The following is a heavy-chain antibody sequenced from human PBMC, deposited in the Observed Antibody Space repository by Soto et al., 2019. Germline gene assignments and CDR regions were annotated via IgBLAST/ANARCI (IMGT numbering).Heavy chain of an antibody. CDR1: GFTFSSYG. D-gene: IGHD6-6*01. CDR2: ISYDGSNK. J-gene: IGHJ3*02. Sequence: QVQLVESGGGVVQPGRSLRLSCAASGFTFSSYGMHWVRQAPGKGLEWVAVISYDGSNKYYADSVKGRFTISRDNSKNTLYLQMNSLRAEDTAVYYCAKEDSSSYAFDIWGQGTMVTVSS. CDR3: AKEDSSSYAFDI. V-gene: IGHV3-30*18.